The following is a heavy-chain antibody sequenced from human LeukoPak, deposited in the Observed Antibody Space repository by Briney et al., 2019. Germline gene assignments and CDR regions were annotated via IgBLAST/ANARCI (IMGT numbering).Heavy chain of an antibody. J-gene: IGHJ4*02. CDR3: ARAGGASWYFDY. D-gene: IGHD3-16*01. CDR1: GYTFTGYY. Sequence: ASVKVSCKASGYTFTGYYMHWVRQAPGQGLEWMGWINPNSSGTNYAQKFQGRVTITRDTSASTAYMELSSLRSEDTAVYYCARAGGASWYFDYWGQGTLVTVSS. CDR2: INPNSSGT. V-gene: IGHV1-2*02.